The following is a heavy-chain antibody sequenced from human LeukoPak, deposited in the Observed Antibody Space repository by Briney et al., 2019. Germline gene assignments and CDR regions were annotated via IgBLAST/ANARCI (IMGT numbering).Heavy chain of an antibody. J-gene: IGHJ5*02. V-gene: IGHV4-34*01. D-gene: IGHD4-11*01. CDR2: INHSGST. CDR3: ARGLQGLFDP. CDR1: GGSFSGYY. Sequence: SETLSLTCAVYGGSFSGYYWSWIRQPPGKGLEWIGEINHSGSTNYNPSLKSRVTISVDTSKNQSSLKLSSVTAADTAVYYCARGLQGLFDPWGQGTLVTVSS.